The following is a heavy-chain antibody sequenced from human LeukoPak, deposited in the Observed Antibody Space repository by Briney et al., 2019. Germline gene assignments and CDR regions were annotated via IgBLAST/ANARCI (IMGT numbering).Heavy chain of an antibody. Sequence: GGSLRLSCAASGFALSTYWMTWLRQAPGKGLEWVANITYDGSQKYYVDSVKGRFTISRDNAKNSLYLQMNSLTAEDTAVYFCARDHPAPGQFFDYWGQGTLVTVSS. CDR3: ARDHPAPGQFFDY. V-gene: IGHV3-7*04. D-gene: IGHD6-13*01. CDR1: GFALSTYW. CDR2: ITYDGSQK. J-gene: IGHJ4*02.